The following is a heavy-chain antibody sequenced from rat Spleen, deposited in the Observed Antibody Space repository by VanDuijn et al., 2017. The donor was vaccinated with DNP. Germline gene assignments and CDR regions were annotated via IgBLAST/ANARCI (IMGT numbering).Heavy chain of an antibody. V-gene: IGHV5S10*01. J-gene: IGHJ3*01. CDR2: IIYDGSRT. CDR1: GFTFSDYD. Sequence: EVQLVESGGGLVQPGRSLKLSCAASGFTFSDYDMAWVRPAPKKGLEWVATIIYDGSRTYYPDSVKGRFTISRDNAKNTLFLHMNSLRSEDTATYYCAIYFYSGDNWFGYWGQGTLVTVSS. CDR3: AIYFYSGDNWFGY. D-gene: IGHD1-1*01.